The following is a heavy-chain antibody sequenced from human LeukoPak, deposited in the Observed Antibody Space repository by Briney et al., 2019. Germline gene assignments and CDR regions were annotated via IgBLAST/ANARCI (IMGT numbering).Heavy chain of an antibody. Sequence: GGSLRLSCAASGFTFSSYAMHWVRQAPGKGLEWVAVISYDGSNKYYADSVKGRFTISRDNSKNTLYLQMNSLRAEDTAVYYCAREGGGEYYFDYWGQGTLVTVSS. CDR2: ISYDGSNK. CDR1: GFTFSSYA. CDR3: AREGGGEYYFDY. J-gene: IGHJ4*02. V-gene: IGHV3-30*04. D-gene: IGHD3-16*01.